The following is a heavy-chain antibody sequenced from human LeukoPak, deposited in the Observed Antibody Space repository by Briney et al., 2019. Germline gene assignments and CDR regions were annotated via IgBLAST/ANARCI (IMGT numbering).Heavy chain of an antibody. Sequence: GGSLRLSCAASGFTFDDYAMHWVRQAPGKGLEWVSGISWNSGSIGYADSVKGRFTISRDNAKNSLYLQMNSLRAEDTAVYYCARDQMHYYDSSGYYYWFDPWGQGTLVTVSS. CDR2: ISWNSGSI. J-gene: IGHJ5*02. CDR3: ARDQMHYYDSSGYYYWFDP. D-gene: IGHD3-22*01. V-gene: IGHV3-9*01. CDR1: GFTFDDYA.